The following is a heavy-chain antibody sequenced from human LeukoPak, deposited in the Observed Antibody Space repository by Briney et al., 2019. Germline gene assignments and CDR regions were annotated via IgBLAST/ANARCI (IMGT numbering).Heavy chain of an antibody. CDR2: VYYTGST. D-gene: IGHD3-3*01. CDR1: GGSIISDY. V-gene: IGHV4-59*08. J-gene: IGHJ6*03. CDR3: ARRTTYYDLSGYYYYIDV. Sequence: PSETLSLTCTVSGGSIISDYRNWIRQPPGKGLEWIGNVYYTGSTIYSPSLDSRVTISVATSKTQFSLRLTSVTAADTAVYYCARRTTYYDLSGYYYYIDVWGKGTTVTVSS.